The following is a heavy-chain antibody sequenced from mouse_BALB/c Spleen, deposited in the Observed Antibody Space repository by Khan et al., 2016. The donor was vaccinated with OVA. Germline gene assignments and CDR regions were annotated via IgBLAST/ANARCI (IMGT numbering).Heavy chain of an antibody. V-gene: IGHV1S136*01. CDR3: DPVGTYNVSFAY. Sequence: VQLQQSGPELVKPGASVKMSCKASGYTFTSYVMHWVQQKPGLGLEWIGYIYPFNDDTKYNEKFKGKATLTTDKSSSTAYMELTSLTSEDSAVYYCDPVGTYNVSFAYWGQGTLVTVSA. CDR1: GYTFTSYV. D-gene: IGHD1-1*02. CDR2: IYPFNDDT. J-gene: IGHJ3*01.